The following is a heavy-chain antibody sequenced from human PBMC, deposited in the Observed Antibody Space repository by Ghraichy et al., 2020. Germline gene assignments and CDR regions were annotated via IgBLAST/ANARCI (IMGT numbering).Heavy chain of an antibody. CDR1: GFTFSSYA. D-gene: IGHD3-3*01. V-gene: IGHV3-23*01. Sequence: GGSLRLSCAASGFTFSSYAMSWVRQAPGKGLEWVSAISGSGGSTYYADSVKGRFTISRDNSKNTLYLQMNSLRAEDTAVYYCAKVHLRFLAFYYYYMDVWGKGTTVTVSS. CDR3: AKVHLRFLAFYYYYMDV. CDR2: ISGSGGST. J-gene: IGHJ6*03.